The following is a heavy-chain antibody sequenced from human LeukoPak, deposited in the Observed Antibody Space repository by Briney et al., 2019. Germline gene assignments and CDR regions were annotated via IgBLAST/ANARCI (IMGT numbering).Heavy chain of an antibody. V-gene: IGHV1-2*02. Sequence: ASVKVSCKASGYTFTVYYMHWVRQAPGQGLEWMGWINPNNGGTNYAQKFQGRVTMTLDTSISTGYMELSSLRSDDTAIYFCARVDGGEWYYFDYWGQGTLVTVFS. D-gene: IGHD2-8*02. CDR3: ARVDGGEWYYFDY. CDR1: GYTFTVYY. CDR2: INPNNGGT. J-gene: IGHJ4*02.